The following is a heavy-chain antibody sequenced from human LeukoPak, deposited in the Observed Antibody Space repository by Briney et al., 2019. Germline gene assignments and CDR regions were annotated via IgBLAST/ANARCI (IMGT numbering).Heavy chain of an antibody. CDR3: ARCTRYYYDGSGYW. Sequence: SETLSLTCTVSGGSISSYYWSWIRQPPGKGLEWTGYIYYSGSTNYNPSLKSRVTISVDTSKNQFSLKLSSVTAADTAVYYCARCTRYYYDGSGYWGGEATLVTASS. CDR1: GGSISSYY. CDR2: IYYSGST. D-gene: IGHD3-22*01. V-gene: IGHV4-59*12. J-gene: IGHJ4*02.